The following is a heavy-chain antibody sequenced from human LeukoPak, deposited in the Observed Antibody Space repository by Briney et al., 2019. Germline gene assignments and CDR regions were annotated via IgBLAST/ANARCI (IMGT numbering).Heavy chain of an antibody. CDR2: ISSSSSYI. CDR3: GRLGNTSWYEPIDY. CDR1: GFTFSTYA. J-gene: IGHJ4*02. D-gene: IGHD6-13*01. V-gene: IGHV3-21*01. Sequence: GGSLTLFCAASGFTFSTYAMSWVRQAPGKGLEWVSTISSSSSYIYYADSVKGRFTLSRDKAKNSLFLQMNSLRAEDTAVYYCGRLGNTSWYEPIDYWGQGTLVTVSS.